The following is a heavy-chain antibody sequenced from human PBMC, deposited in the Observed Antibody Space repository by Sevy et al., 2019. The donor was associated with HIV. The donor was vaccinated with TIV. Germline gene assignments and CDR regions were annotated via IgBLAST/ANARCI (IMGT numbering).Heavy chain of an antibody. Sequence: GGSLRLSCAASGFTFSSYWMHWVRQAPGKGLVWVSRINSDGSSTSYADSVKGRFTISRDNAKNTLYLQMNSLRAEDTAVYYCARCWDFGGATTWCYYGMDVWGQGTTVTVSS. CDR1: GFTFSSYW. V-gene: IGHV3-74*01. CDR2: INSDGSST. J-gene: IGHJ6*02. CDR3: ARCWDFGGATTWCYYGMDV. D-gene: IGHD1-26*01.